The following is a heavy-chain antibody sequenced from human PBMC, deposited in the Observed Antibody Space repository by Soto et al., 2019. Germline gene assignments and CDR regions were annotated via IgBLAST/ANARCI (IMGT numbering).Heavy chain of an antibody. V-gene: IGHV1-69*13. CDR1: GGTFSSYA. D-gene: IGHD3-22*01. CDR2: IIPIFGTA. J-gene: IGHJ6*02. Sequence: SVKVSCKASGGTFSSYAISWVRQAPGQGLEWMGGIIPIFGTANYAQKFQGRVTITADESTSTAYMELSSLRSEDTAVYYCARDYYDSSGYYPSLYYYYGMDVWGQGTTVTVSS. CDR3: ARDYYDSSGYYPSLYYYYGMDV.